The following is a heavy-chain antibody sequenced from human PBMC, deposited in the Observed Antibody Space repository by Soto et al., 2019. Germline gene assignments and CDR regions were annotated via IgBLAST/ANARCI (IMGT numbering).Heavy chain of an antibody. CDR3: ARLAESRYFRYGMEV. CDR2: VDPKDSDT. Sequence: WESLTMNVKSSGHSFTHYWITWLRQMPGKVLEYIGRVDPKDSDTIYSPSCRGRVTISADKSITPAYRQWSSLKASETAIYYCARLAESRYFRYGMEVWGQGTTVTVSS. V-gene: IGHV5-10-1*01. D-gene: IGHD3-10*01. J-gene: IGHJ6*02. CDR1: GHSFTHYW.